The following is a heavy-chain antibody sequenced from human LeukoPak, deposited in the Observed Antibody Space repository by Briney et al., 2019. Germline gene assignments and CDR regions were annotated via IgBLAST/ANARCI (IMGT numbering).Heavy chain of an antibody. Sequence: MASETLSLTCTVSGGSISNYYWSWIRQPPGKGLEWIGYIYYSGSTNYNPSLKSRVTISVDTSKNQFSLKLSSVTAADTAVYYCARGTLQWLAAVDIWGQGTMVTVSS. J-gene: IGHJ3*02. V-gene: IGHV4-59*08. D-gene: IGHD6-19*01. CDR2: IYYSGST. CDR1: GGSISNYY. CDR3: ARGTLQWLAAVDI.